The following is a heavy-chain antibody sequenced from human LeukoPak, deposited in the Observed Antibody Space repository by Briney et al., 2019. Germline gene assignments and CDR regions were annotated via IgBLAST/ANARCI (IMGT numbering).Heavy chain of an antibody. J-gene: IGHJ4*02. V-gene: IGHV3-23*01. CDR2: ISASGRNA. D-gene: IGHD2-2*01. Sequence: PGGSLRLSCAASGFTFSFAAMTWVRQRPGKGLEWVSLISASGRNAYYADSVKGRFTISRDDSKNTVYLHMNSLRAEDTALYYCAKDMQAANWGQGTLVRVSS. CDR1: GFTFSFAA. CDR3: AKDMQAAN.